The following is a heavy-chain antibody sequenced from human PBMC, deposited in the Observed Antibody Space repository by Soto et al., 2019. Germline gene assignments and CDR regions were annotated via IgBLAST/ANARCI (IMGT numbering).Heavy chain of an antibody. V-gene: IGHV3-9*01. CDR1: GFTIDDYA. Sequence: GGSLRLSCAASGFTIDDYAMHWVRQAPGKGLEWVSGISWNSGSIGYADSVKGRFTISRDNAKNSLYLQMNSLRAEDTALYYCAKVSDVHFPLSEYYFDYWGQGTLVTVSS. J-gene: IGHJ4*02. CDR3: AKVSDVHFPLSEYYFDY. D-gene: IGHD3-3*02. CDR2: ISWNSGSI.